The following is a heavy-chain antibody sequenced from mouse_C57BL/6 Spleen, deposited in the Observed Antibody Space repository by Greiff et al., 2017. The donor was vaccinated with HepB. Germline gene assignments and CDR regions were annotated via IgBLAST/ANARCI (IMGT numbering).Heavy chain of an antibody. J-gene: IGHJ4*01. Sequence: QVQLQQSGPELVKPGASVKISCKASGYAFSSSWMNWVKQRPGKGLEWIGRIYPGDGDTNYNGKFKGKATLTADKSSSTAYMQLSSLTSEDSAVYFCARGYDGYSYYAMDYWGQGTSVTVSS. V-gene: IGHV1-82*01. CDR1: GYAFSSSW. CDR2: IYPGDGDT. D-gene: IGHD2-3*01. CDR3: ARGYDGYSYYAMDY.